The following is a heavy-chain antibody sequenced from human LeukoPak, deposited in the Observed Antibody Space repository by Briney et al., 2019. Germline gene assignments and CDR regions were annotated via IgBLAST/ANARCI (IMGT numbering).Heavy chain of an antibody. Sequence: PGGSLRLSCAASGFTFSNYAMSCVRQAPGKGLDWVSGITSTGGTTYYADSVQGRFTISRDNSRNMLYLQMNSLRAEDTAVYYCAKDGRNSPLMWGQGTVVSVSS. CDR1: GFTFSNYA. J-gene: IGHJ3*02. CDR3: AKDGRNSPLM. V-gene: IGHV3-23*01. D-gene: IGHD2/OR15-2a*01. CDR2: ITSTGGTT.